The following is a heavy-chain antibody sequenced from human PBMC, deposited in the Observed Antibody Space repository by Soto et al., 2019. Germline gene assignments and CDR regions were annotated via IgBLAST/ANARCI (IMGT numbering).Heavy chain of an antibody. D-gene: IGHD2-15*01. CDR1: GDSIGSVKYH. V-gene: IGHV4-39*01. CDR3: ARRPVRGGNSGVGFDP. Sequence: PSETLSLTCTVSGDSIGSVKYHWGWIRQSPGKGLEWIGSMYSTGSTQYNPSLKSRVTMSVDTSTNQFSLKLGSVTAADTAIYYCARRPVRGGNSGVGFDPWGQGTLVTVSS. CDR2: MYSTGST. J-gene: IGHJ5*02.